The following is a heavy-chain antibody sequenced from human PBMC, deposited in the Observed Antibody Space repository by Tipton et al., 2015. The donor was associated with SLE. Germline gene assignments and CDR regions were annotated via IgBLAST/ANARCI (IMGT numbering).Heavy chain of an antibody. J-gene: IGHJ5*02. CDR1: GGSISSHY. V-gene: IGHV4-59*11. CDR2: IYYSGST. CDR3: ASASSGYYFEP. D-gene: IGHD3-22*01. Sequence: LRLSCTVSGGSISSHYWSWIRQPPGKGLEWIGYIYYSGSTNYNPSLMSRVTISVDTSKNQFSLKLSSVTAADTAVYYCASASSGYYFEPWGQGTLVTVSS.